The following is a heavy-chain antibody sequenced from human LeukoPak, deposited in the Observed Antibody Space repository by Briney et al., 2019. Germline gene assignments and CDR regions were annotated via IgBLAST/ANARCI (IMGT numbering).Heavy chain of an antibody. J-gene: IGHJ3*02. CDR1: GGSISSGDYC. Sequence: SETLSLTCAVSGGSISSGDYCWSWIRQPPGKGLEWIGYIYYSGSTYYNPSLKSRVTISVDTSKNQFSLKLSSVTAADTAVYYCARVPLRWGDAFDIWGQGTMVTVSS. CDR3: ARVPLRWGDAFDI. CDR2: IYYSGST. D-gene: IGHD4-23*01. V-gene: IGHV4-30-4*01.